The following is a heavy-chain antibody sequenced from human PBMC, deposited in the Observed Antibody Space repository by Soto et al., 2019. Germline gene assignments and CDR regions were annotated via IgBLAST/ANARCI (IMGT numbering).Heavy chain of an antibody. CDR3: ARDRRQYREPGSFDI. Sequence: QVQLQESGPGLVKPSQTLSLTCTVSGGSISSGGYYWSGIRQHPGKGLEWIGGIYYRGSTYYTPSPKSRVTISVYTSKYQCSLKLGSVTSADTCVYYCARDRRQYREPGSFDIWGQRTMVSDST. CDR2: IYYRGST. J-gene: IGHJ3*02. CDR1: GGSISSGGYY. V-gene: IGHV4-31*03. D-gene: IGHD2-2*01.